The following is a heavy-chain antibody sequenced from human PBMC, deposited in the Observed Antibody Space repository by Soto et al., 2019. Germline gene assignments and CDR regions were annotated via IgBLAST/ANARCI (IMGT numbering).Heavy chain of an antibody. D-gene: IGHD2-2*01. CDR1: SDSISSSSYF. CDR2: FSYGGST. Sequence: SETLSLTCTVSSDSISSSSYFWGWVRQPPGKGLEWIASFSYGGSTNYNPSLKSRVTISVDTSKNQFSLKLSSVTAADTAVYYCARSYCSATICYAFFDYWGQGSLVTVSS. V-gene: IGHV4-39*07. CDR3: ARSYCSATICYAFFDY. J-gene: IGHJ4*02.